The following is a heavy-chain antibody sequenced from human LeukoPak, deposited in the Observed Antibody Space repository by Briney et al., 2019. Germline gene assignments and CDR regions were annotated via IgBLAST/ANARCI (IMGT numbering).Heavy chain of an antibody. J-gene: IGHJ4*02. V-gene: IGHV4-61*05. CDR1: GGSISGSSSH. CDR2: IFYSGNT. CDR3: ARHWETSSWYVDY. Sequence: SETLSLTCTVSGGSISGSSSHWGWIRQPPGKGLEWIGYIFYSGNTNYNPSLKSRVTISVDTSKNQLSLKLSSVTAADTAVYYCARHWETSSWYVDYWGQGTLVTVSS. D-gene: IGHD6-13*01.